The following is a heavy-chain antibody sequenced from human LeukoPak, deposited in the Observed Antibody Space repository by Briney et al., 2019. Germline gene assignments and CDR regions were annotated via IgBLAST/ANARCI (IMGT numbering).Heavy chain of an antibody. Sequence: EASVKVSCKASGGTFSSYAISWVRQAPGQGLEWMGRIIPILGIANYAQKFQGRVTITADKSTSTAYMELSSLRPEDTAVYYCARDRPVYCGGDCLVDYWGQGTLVTVSS. CDR1: GGTFSSYA. CDR3: ARDRPVYCGGDCLVDY. D-gene: IGHD2-21*02. J-gene: IGHJ4*02. CDR2: IIPILGIA. V-gene: IGHV1-69*04.